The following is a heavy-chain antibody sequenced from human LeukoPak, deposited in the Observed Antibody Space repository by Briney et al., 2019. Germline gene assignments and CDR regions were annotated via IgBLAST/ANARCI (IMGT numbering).Heavy chain of an antibody. J-gene: IGHJ5*02. Sequence: SETLSLTCTVSGYSISSGYYWGWIRQPPGKGLEWIGSLYHTGSTYYNPSLKSRVTISVDTSKNQFSLKLSSVTAADTAVYYCARELRWQQFSSGQNWFDPWRQGTLVTVSS. D-gene: IGHD5-24*01. CDR3: ARELRWQQFSSGQNWFDP. CDR2: LYHTGST. CDR1: GYSISSGYY. V-gene: IGHV4-38-2*02.